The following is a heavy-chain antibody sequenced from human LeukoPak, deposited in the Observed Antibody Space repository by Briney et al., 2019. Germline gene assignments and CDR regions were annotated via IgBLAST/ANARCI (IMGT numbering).Heavy chain of an antibody. V-gene: IGHV4-4*07. D-gene: IGHD6-19*01. CDR3: ARGAGPFDY. CDR2: IYFSGSI. Sequence: SETLSLTCTVSGGSVTSDYWSWIRQPAGKGLEWIGRIYFSGSINYNPSLRSRVAMSVDTSKNQLSLRLSSVTAADTAVYYRARGAGPFDYWGQGTLVTVSS. J-gene: IGHJ4*02. CDR1: GGSVTSDY.